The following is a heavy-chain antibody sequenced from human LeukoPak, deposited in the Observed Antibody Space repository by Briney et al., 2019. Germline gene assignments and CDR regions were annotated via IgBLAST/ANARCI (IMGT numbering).Heavy chain of an antibody. CDR1: GFTFSSYA. Sequence: GGSLRLSCAASGFTFSSYAMHWVRQAPGKGLEWVAVISYDGSNKYYADSVKGRFTISRDNSKNTLYLQMNSLRAEDTAVYYCAREGGIAVAGALDYWGPGTLVTVSS. D-gene: IGHD6-19*01. V-gene: IGHV3-30*04. J-gene: IGHJ4*02. CDR2: ISYDGSNK. CDR3: AREGGIAVAGALDY.